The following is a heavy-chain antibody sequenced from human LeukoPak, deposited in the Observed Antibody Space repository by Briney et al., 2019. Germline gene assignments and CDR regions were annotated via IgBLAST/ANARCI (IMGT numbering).Heavy chain of an antibody. CDR2: IRSKAYGGTT. V-gene: IGHV3-49*03. Sequence: GGSLRLSCTASGFTLGDYAMSWFRQAPGKGLEWVGFIRSKAYGGTTEYAASVKGRFTISRDDSKSIAYLQMNSLKTEDTAVYYCTRDDYGDFSRGQGTLVTVSS. CDR1: GFTLGDYA. J-gene: IGHJ4*02. CDR3: TRDDYGDFS. D-gene: IGHD4-17*01.